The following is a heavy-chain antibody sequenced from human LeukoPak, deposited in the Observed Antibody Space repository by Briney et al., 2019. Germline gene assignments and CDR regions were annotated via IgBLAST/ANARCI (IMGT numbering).Heavy chain of an antibody. Sequence: SETLSLTCTVSGGSISFISSSTYYWGWIRQAPGKCLEWIGSLEYGGNSHYNTSLKRRATLSVDTSNNQFSLKLTSVTAADAAVYFCARQLPTAAADTRGYFDYWGQGTVVTVSS. CDR3: ARQLPTAAADTRGYFDY. V-gene: IGHV4-39*01. D-gene: IGHD6-25*01. J-gene: IGHJ4*02. CDR2: LEYGGNS. CDR1: GGSISFISSSTYY.